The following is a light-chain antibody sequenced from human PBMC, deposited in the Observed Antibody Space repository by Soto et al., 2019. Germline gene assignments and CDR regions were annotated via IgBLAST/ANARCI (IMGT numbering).Light chain of an antibody. Sequence: DIHMTQSPSSLSASVGDRVTITCRASQVISNYLAWYQQKPGKVPKLLIYAASTLQSGVPSRFSGSGSGTDVTLTISSLQPEDVATYYCQKCNSAPFTFGPGTKVDIK. V-gene: IGKV1-27*01. J-gene: IGKJ3*01. CDR3: QKCNSAPFT. CDR2: AAS. CDR1: QVISNY.